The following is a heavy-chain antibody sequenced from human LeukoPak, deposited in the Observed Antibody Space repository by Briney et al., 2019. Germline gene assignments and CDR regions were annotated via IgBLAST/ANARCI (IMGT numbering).Heavy chain of an antibody. CDR3: ARGGRIAVAGTTYYYGMDV. Sequence: GGSLRLSCAASGFTFSSYAMHWVRQAPGKGLEWVAVTSYDGSNKYYADSVKGRFTISRDNSKNTLYLQMNSLRAEDTAVYYCARGGRIAVAGTTYYYGMDVWGQGTTVTVSS. J-gene: IGHJ6*02. V-gene: IGHV3-30-3*01. CDR2: TSYDGSNK. D-gene: IGHD6-19*01. CDR1: GFTFSSYA.